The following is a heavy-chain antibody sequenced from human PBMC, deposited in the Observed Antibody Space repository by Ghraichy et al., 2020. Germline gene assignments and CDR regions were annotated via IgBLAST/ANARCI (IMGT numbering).Heavy chain of an antibody. CDR2: ISSSSTI. CDR1: GFTFSSYS. CDR3: ARDGSRNFDY. Sequence: GESLNISCAASGFTFSSYSMNWVRQAPGKGLEWVSYISSSSTIYYADSVKGRFTISRDNAKNSLYLQMNSLRDEDTAVYYCARDGSRNFDYWGQGTLVTVSS. J-gene: IGHJ4*02. D-gene: IGHD1-26*01. V-gene: IGHV3-48*02.